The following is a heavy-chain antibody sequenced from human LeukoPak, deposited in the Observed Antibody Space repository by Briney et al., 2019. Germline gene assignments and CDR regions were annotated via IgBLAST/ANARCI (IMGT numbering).Heavy chain of an antibody. J-gene: IGHJ4*02. D-gene: IGHD3-3*01. CDR2: INPNSGGT. CDR3: ARGSDDFWSGYSPSY. Sequence: GASVKVSCKASVYTFTSYYMNWVRQAPGQGLEWMGRINPNSGGTNYAQKFQGRVTMTRDTSISTAYMELTSLRSDDTAVYYCARGSDDFWSGYSPSYWGQGTLVTVSS. CDR1: VYTFTSYY. V-gene: IGHV1-2*06.